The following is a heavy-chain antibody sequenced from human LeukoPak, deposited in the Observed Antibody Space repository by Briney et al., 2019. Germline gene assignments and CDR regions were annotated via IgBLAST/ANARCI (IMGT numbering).Heavy chain of an antibody. V-gene: IGHV3-15*01. Sequence: PGGSLRLSCTVARITFRNAWMSWVRQAPGKWLEWVGRIKSKSEGGGTEYAAPVKGRFIISRDDSRNSLFLQMNSLRIDDTAVYYCATGIVTGTAHWGQGTLVTVSP. J-gene: IGHJ4*02. CDR1: RITFRNAW. CDR2: IKSKSEGGGT. CDR3: ATGIVTGTAH. D-gene: IGHD1-20*01.